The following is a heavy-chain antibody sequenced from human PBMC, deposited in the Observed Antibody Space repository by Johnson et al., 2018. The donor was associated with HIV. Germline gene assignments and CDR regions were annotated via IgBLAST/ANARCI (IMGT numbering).Heavy chain of an antibody. V-gene: IGHV3-66*01. D-gene: IGHD3-22*01. CDR3: ARDAPNFFDSSGVRDDAFDI. CDR1: GFTFSSYA. CDR2: IYSDGST. Sequence: EMQLVESGGGLVQPGGSLRLSCAASGFTFSSYAMSWVRQAPGKGLEWVSVIYSDGSTYYADSVQGRFTLSRDNSQNPLYLQLNRLRAEDTAVYFCARDAPNFFDSSGVRDDAFDIWGPGTMVTVSS. J-gene: IGHJ3*02.